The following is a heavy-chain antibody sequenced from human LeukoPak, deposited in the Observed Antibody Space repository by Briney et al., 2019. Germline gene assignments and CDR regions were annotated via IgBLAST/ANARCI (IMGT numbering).Heavy chain of an antibody. CDR1: GFTFSSYW. CDR3: AKGPYSSGWYYFDY. Sequence: GGSLRLSCAASGFTFSSYWMSWVRQAPGKGLEWVANIKQDGSEKYYVDSVKGRFTISRDNAKNSLYLQMNSLRAEDTALYYCAKGPYSSGWYYFDYRGQGTLVTVSS. CDR2: IKQDGSEK. D-gene: IGHD6-19*01. J-gene: IGHJ4*02. V-gene: IGHV3-7*03.